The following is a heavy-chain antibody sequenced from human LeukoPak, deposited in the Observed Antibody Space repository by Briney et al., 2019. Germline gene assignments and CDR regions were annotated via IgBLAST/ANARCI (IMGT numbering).Heavy chain of an antibody. V-gene: IGHV1-69*01. J-gene: IGHJ4*02. CDR1: GGTLSSYA. D-gene: IGHD3-10*01. CDR2: IIPIFGTA. Sequence: SSVKVSCKASGGTLSSYAISWVRQAPGQGLEWMGGIIPIFGTANYAQKFQGRVTITADESTSTAYMELSSLRSEDTAVYYCARVAVAQYYGSGSYLVYWGQGTLVTVSS. CDR3: ARVAVAQYYGSGSYLVY.